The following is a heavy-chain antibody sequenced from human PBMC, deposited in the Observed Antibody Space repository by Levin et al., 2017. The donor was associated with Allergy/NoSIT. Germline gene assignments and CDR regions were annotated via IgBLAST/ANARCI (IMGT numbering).Heavy chain of an antibody. J-gene: IGHJ4*02. Sequence: GESLKISCAASGFTFSNAWMSWVRQAPGKGLEWVGRIKSKTDGGTTDYAAPVKGRFTISRDDSKNTLYLQMNSLKTEDTAVYYCTTVRRQSPARKYYFDYWGQGTLVTVSS. CDR2: IKSKTDGGTT. CDR3: TTVRRQSPARKYYFDY. D-gene: IGHD5-24*01. CDR1: GFTFSNAW. V-gene: IGHV3-15*01.